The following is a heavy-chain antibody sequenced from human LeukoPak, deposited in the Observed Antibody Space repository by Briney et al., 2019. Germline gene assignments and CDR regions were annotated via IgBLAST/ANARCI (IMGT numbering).Heavy chain of an antibody. J-gene: IGHJ4*02. CDR1: GYTFTSYD. D-gene: IGHD3-10*01. CDR2: MNPNSGNT. Sequence: AASVKVSCKASGYTFTSYDINWVRQATGQGLEWMGWMNPNSGNTGYAQKFQGRVTMTRNTSISTAYMELSSLRSDDTAVYYCARRPGGSGSPFDYWGQGTLVTVSS. V-gene: IGHV1-8*01. CDR3: ARRPGGSGSPFDY.